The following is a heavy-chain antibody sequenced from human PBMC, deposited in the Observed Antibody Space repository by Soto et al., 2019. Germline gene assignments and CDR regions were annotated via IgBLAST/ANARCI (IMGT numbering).Heavy chain of an antibody. J-gene: IGHJ6*02. CDR1: GGSFSGYY. CDR3: ARGRWVGEQQSYYYYGMDV. Sequence: SETLSLTCAVYGGSFSGYYWSWIRQPPGKGLEWIGEINHSGSTNYNPSLKSRVTISVDTSKNQFSLKLSSVTAADTAVYYCARGRWVGEQQSYYYYGMDVWGQGTTVTVSS. V-gene: IGHV4-34*01. D-gene: IGHD6-13*01. CDR2: INHSGST.